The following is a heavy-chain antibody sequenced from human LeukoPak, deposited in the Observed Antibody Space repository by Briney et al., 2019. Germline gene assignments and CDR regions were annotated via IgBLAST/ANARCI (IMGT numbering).Heavy chain of an antibody. CDR2: IYYSGST. CDR3: ARDGTWEIHAFDI. D-gene: IGHD1-26*01. Sequence: SETLSLTCTVSGGSISSYYWSWIRQPPGKGLEWIGYIYYSGSTNYNPSLKSRVTISVDTSKNQFSLKLSSVTAADTAVYYCARDGTWEIHAFDIWGQGTMVTVSS. V-gene: IGHV4-59*01. J-gene: IGHJ3*02. CDR1: GGSISSYY.